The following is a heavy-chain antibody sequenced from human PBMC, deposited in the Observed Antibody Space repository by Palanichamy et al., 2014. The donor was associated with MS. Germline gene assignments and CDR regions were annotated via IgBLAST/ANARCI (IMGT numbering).Heavy chain of an antibody. CDR3: ATVFDF. V-gene: IGHV3-74*01. Sequence: VESGGGLVQPGGSLRLSCAVSGFILSSNWMHWVRQVPGKGLVWVARIDDHGTGTSYADSVRGRFSISRDNAKNTVYLQMNSLRVEDTAVYYCATVFDFWGQGILVTVSS. J-gene: IGHJ4*02. CDR2: IDDHGTGT. CDR1: GFILSSNW.